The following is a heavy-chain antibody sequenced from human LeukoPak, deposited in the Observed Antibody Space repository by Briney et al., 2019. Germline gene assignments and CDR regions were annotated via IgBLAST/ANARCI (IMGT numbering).Heavy chain of an antibody. CDR3: AANYALLTGFDY. D-gene: IGHD3-9*01. CDR2: ISGSGGST. CDR1: GFTFSSYA. Sequence: GGSLRLSCAASGFTFSSYAMSWVRQAPGKGLEWVPAISGSGGSTYYADSVKGRFTISRDNSKNTLYLQMNSLRAEDTAVYYCAANYALLTGFDYWGQGSLVTVSS. J-gene: IGHJ4*02. V-gene: IGHV3-23*01.